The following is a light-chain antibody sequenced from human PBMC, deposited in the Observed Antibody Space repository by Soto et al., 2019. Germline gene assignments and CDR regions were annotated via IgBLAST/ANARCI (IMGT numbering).Light chain of an antibody. J-gene: IGKJ4*01. CDR3: QQYNSYSPLT. V-gene: IGKV1-5*01. Sequence: DIQLTQSPSSLSASVGDRVSITCRASQSISGGLAWYQKKPEKAPRLLIYDVSGLQSGAPSRFSGSGSGTDFTLTISSLQPDDFATYYCQQYNSYSPLTFGGGTKVDI. CDR1: QSISGG. CDR2: DVS.